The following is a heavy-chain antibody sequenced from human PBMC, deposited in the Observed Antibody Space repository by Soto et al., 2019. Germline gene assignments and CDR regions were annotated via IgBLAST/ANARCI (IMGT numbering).Heavy chain of an antibody. Sequence: GASVKVSCKASGYTFTGYYIHWVRQAPGQGLEWMGWINPNNGDTNYAQRFQGRVTMTRDTSTSTAHMDLSSLTFDDTAVYYCARHSGYDYVFDYWGQGTLVTVPQ. CDR2: INPNNGDT. CDR1: GYTFTGYY. V-gene: IGHV1-2*02. CDR3: ARHSGYDYVFDY. D-gene: IGHD5-12*01. J-gene: IGHJ4*02.